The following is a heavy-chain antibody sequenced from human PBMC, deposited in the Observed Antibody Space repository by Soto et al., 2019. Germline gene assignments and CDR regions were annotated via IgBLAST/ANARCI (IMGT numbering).Heavy chain of an antibody. CDR1: GFTFTKFG. V-gene: IGHV3-33*06. CDR2: IWYDGSNK. CDR3: AKDNLRVTNWFDP. Sequence: QMQLVESGGGVVQPGGSLRLSCAASGFTFTKFGMHWVRQAPGKGLEWVAIIWYDGSNKYYADSVKGRFTISRDNSKNTLYLQMNSLRAEDTAVYYCAKDNLRVTNWFDPWGQGTLVTVSS. D-gene: IGHD2-21*02. J-gene: IGHJ5*02.